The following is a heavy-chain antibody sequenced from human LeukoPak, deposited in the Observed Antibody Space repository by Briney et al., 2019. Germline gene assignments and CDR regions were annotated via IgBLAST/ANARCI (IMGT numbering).Heavy chain of an antibody. CDR1: GDTLTELS. V-gene: IGHV1-24*01. CDR2: FDPEDGET. D-gene: IGHD3-22*01. CDR3: ATGITMMGLTTAFDI. Sequence: ASVKLSCTVSGDTLTELSMHWVRQAPGKGLEWMGGFDPEDGETIYAQKFQGRVTMTEHTSTDTAYMEPSSLRSEDTAVYYYATGITMMGLTTAFDIWGQGTMVTVSS. J-gene: IGHJ3*02.